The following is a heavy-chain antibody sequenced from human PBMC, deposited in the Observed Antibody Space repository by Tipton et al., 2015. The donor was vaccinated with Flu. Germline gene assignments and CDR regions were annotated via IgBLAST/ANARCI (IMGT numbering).Heavy chain of an antibody. CDR3: ARGLGAFSSSESSGDY. V-gene: IGHV3-48*03. CDR1: GFTFSHYW. J-gene: IGHJ4*02. D-gene: IGHD6-19*01. CDR2: ISTSGHLL. Sequence: SLRLSCATSGFTFSHYWMNWVRQAPGKGLQWVAYISTSGHLLYYADSVKGRFTISRDNAKNSLYLQMNSLRAEDSAIYYCARGLGAFSSSESSGDYWGQGTLVTVSS.